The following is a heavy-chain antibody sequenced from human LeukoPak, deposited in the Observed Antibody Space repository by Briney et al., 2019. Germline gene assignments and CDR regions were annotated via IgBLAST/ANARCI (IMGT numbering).Heavy chain of an antibody. D-gene: IGHD2-21*02. CDR3: AREHIVVVTATLDV. CDR1: GFAFSTYR. CDR2: IKGDGSDK. Sequence: GGSLRLSCAASGFAFSTYRMSWVRQAPGKGLEWVANIKGDGSDKYYLDSLKGRFTVSRDNSKDTLYLQMNSLRAEDTAVYYCAREHIVVVTATLDVWGQGTTVTVSS. V-gene: IGHV3-7*01. J-gene: IGHJ6*02.